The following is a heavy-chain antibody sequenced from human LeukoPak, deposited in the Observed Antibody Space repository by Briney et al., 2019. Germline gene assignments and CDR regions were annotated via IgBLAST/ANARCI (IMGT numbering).Heavy chain of an antibody. D-gene: IGHD6-13*01. CDR1: GFTFSSYG. CDR2: ISYDGSNK. Sequence: GGSLRLSCAASGFTFSSYGMHWVRQAPGKGLEWVAVISYDGSNKYYADSVKGRFIISRDNSKNTLYLQMNSLRAEDTAVYYCAKDRGSSSWYDYYYYGMDVWGQGTTVTVSS. V-gene: IGHV3-30*18. CDR3: AKDRGSSSWYDYYYYGMDV. J-gene: IGHJ6*02.